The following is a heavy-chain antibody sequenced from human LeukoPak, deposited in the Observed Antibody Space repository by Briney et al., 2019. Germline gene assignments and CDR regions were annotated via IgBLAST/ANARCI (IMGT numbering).Heavy chain of an antibody. D-gene: IGHD2-15*01. Sequence: SETLSLTCTVSGGSISSYYWSWIRQPPGKGLEWIGYIYYSGSTNYNPSLKSRVTISVDTSKNQFSLKLSSVTAADTAVYYCAGKDSRGAFDIWGQGTMVTVSS. V-gene: IGHV4-59*12. J-gene: IGHJ3*02. CDR1: GGSISSYY. CDR3: AGKDSRGAFDI. CDR2: IYYSGST.